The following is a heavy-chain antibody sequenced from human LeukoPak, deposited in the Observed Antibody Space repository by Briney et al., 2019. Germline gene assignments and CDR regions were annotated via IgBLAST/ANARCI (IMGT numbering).Heavy chain of an antibody. CDR1: GFTFSSCA. Sequence: PGGSLRLSCAASGFTFSSCAMTWVRQAPGKGLEWVSVISGGGGTTYYADSVKGRFTISRDNSKNTLYLQMNSLRAEDTAVYYCAKDGSSGFDYWGQGTLVTVSS. D-gene: IGHD6-19*01. CDR3: AKDGSSGFDY. J-gene: IGHJ4*02. V-gene: IGHV3-23*01. CDR2: ISGGGGTT.